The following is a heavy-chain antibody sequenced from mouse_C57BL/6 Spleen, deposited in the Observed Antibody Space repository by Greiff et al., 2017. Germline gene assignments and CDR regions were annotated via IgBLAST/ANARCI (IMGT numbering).Heavy chain of an antibody. CDR1: GYTFTSYW. CDR3: ARSTMVTTDFDV. J-gene: IGHJ1*03. D-gene: IGHD2-2*01. CDR2: IDPSDSET. V-gene: IGHV1-52*01. Sequence: QVQLQQPGAELVRPGSSVKLSCKASGYTFTSYWMHWVKQRPIQGLECIGNIDPSDSETHYNQKFKDKATLTVDKSSSTAYMQLSSLTSEDSAVYYCARSTMVTTDFDVWGTGTTVTVSS.